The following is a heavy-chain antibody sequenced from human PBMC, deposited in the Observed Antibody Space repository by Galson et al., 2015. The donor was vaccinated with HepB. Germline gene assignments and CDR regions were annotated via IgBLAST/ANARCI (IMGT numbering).Heavy chain of an antibody. CDR2: IYPGDSDT. Sequence: SGAEVKKPGESLKISCKGSGYTFTSYWIGWVRQMPGKGLEWMGVIYPGDSDTRYSPSFQGQVTISADRSISTAYLQWSSLKASDTAMYYCARRRHCGGDCYSWAFDIWGQGTMVTVTS. V-gene: IGHV5-51*01. D-gene: IGHD2-21*02. CDR1: GYTFTSYW. J-gene: IGHJ3*02. CDR3: ARRRHCGGDCYSWAFDI.